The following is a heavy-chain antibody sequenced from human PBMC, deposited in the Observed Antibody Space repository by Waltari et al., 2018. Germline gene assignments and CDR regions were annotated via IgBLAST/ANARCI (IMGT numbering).Heavy chain of an antibody. CDR2: ILYSGAT. Sequence: QLQLQESGPGLVKPSETVSLTCTVSGGSISSVAYYWGWVRQPPGKGLEFIASILYSGATYYNPSLESRVTISVDTSKNQFSLELTSVTDADTAVYYCARQDYYYVKGYFDLWGRGTLVTVSS. J-gene: IGHJ2*01. D-gene: IGHD3-22*01. CDR1: GGSISSVAYY. CDR3: ARQDYYYVKGYFDL. V-gene: IGHV4-39*01.